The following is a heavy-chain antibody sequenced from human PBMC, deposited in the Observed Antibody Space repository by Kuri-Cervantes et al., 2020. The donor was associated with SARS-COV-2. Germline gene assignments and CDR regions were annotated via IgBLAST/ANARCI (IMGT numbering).Heavy chain of an antibody. V-gene: IGHV3-48*01. CDR2: ISSSSSTI. CDR3: AKAMTDDFWSTYGMDV. J-gene: IGHJ6*02. D-gene: IGHD3-3*01. CDR1: GFTFSSDS. Sequence: GESLKISCAASGFTFSSDSMNWVRQAPGKGLEWVSYISSSSSTIYYADSVKGRFTISRENSKNTLFLQMNTRRVEDTAIYYCAKAMTDDFWSTYGMDVWGQGTTVTVSS.